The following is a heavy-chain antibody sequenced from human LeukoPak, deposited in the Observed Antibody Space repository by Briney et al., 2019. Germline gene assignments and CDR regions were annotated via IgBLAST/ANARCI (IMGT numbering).Heavy chain of an antibody. V-gene: IGHV3-53*01. J-gene: IGHJ4*02. CDR2: IYSGGST. Sequence: GGSLRLSCVASGFTFSSYAMSWLRQAPGKGLEWVSVIYSGGSTYYPDSVKGRFTISRDNSKSTLYIQMNSLRAEDTGVYYCARAKTKNMVRGLIMRRESRYYFDYWGQGTLVTVSS. CDR3: ARAKTKNMVRGLIMRRESRYYFDY. CDR1: GFTFSSYA. D-gene: IGHD3-10*01.